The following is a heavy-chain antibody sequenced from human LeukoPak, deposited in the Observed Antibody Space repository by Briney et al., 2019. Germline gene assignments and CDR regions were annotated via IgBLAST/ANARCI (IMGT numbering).Heavy chain of an antibody. V-gene: IGHV4-59*08. CDR3: ARAATTYYGPFDY. CDR1: GGSISSYY. Sequence: SETLSLTCTVSGGSISSYYWSWIRQPPGKGLEWIGYIYYSGSTNYNPSLKSRVTISVDTSKNQFSLKLSSVTAADTAVYYCARAATTYYGPFDYWGQGTLVTVSS. D-gene: IGHD3-10*01. CDR2: IYYSGST. J-gene: IGHJ4*02.